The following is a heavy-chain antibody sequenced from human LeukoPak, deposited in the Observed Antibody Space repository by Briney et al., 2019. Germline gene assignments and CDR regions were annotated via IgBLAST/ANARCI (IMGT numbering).Heavy chain of an antibody. Sequence: GSSVKVFCMASGGTFSSYAISWVRQAPGQGLEWMGGIIPIFGTANYAQKFKGRVTITADESTSTAYMELSSLRSEDTAVYYCARVCHLWFGELLTRRGWFDPWGQGTLVTVSS. CDR1: GGTFSSYA. J-gene: IGHJ5*02. V-gene: IGHV1-69*01. CDR3: ARVCHLWFGELLTRRGWFDP. D-gene: IGHD3-10*01. CDR2: IIPIFGTA.